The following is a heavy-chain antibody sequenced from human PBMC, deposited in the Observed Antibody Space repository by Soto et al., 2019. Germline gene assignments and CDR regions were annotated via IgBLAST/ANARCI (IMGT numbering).Heavy chain of an antibody. CDR3: ASGTVVTTFFVL. CDR1: GFTFSSYW. V-gene: IGHV3-7*03. J-gene: IGHJ4*02. Sequence: GGSLRLSCAASGFTFSSYWMTWFRQAPGKGLEWVANIKQDGSEKYYVDSVMGRFTISRDNAQNSLYLQMNSLRAEDTAIYYCASGTVVTTFFVLWGQGTLVTVSS. D-gene: IGHD2-21*02. CDR2: IKQDGSEK.